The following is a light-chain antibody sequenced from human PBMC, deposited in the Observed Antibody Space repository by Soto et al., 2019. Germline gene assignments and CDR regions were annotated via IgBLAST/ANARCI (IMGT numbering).Light chain of an antibody. Sequence: AIQMTQTPSSLSASVGDRVTITCRASQGIRNDLGWYQQKPGKAPKLLIYAASSLQSGVPSRFSGSGSGTDFSLTISSLQPEDFATYYCLQDYIYPYTFGQGTKLEIK. CDR1: QGIRND. V-gene: IGKV1-6*01. J-gene: IGKJ2*01. CDR3: LQDYIYPYT. CDR2: AAS.